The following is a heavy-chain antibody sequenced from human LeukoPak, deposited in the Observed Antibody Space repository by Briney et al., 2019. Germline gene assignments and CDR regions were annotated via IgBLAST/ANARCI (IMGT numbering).Heavy chain of an antibody. CDR1: GFTFSRYW. J-gene: IGHJ4*02. D-gene: IGHD2-15*01. CDR3: AREGYCSGGSCYFVDY. V-gene: IGHV3-74*01. CDR2: ISTDGTST. Sequence: PGGSLRLSCAASGFTFSRYWMHWVRQAPGKGLVWVSRISTDGTSTTYADSVKGRFTISRDNSKNTLYLQMNSLRAEDTAVYYCAREGYCSGGSCYFVDYWGQGTLVTVSS.